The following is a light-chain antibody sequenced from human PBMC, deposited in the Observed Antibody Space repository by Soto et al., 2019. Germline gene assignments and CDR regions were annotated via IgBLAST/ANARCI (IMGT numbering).Light chain of an antibody. V-gene: IGKV1-8*01. CDR2: AAS. CDR3: QQYYSYPPIT. CDR1: QGISSY. Sequence: AIRMTQSPSSLSASTGDRVTITCRASQGISSYLAWYQQKPGKAPKLLIYAASTLQSGVTSRFSGSGSGTDFTLTISCLQSEDFATYYCQQYYSYPPITFGPGTKVDIK. J-gene: IGKJ3*01.